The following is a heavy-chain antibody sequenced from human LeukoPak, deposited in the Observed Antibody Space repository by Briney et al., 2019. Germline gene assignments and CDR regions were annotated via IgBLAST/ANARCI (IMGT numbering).Heavy chain of an antibody. V-gene: IGHV4-39*01. J-gene: IGHJ5*02. D-gene: IGHD6-13*01. CDR1: GGSISSSSYY. CDR2: IYYSGST. Sequence: PSETLSLTCTVSGGSISSSSYYWGWVRQPPGTGLEWIGSIYYSGSTYYNPSLKSRVTISVDTSKNQFSLKLSSVTAADTAVYYCARHSFMVSWQQLTHNWFDPWGQGTLVTVSS. CDR3: ARHSFMVSWQQLTHNWFDP.